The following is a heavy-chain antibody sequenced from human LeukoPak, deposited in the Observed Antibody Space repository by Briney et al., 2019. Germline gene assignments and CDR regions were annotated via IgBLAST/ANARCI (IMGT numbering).Heavy chain of an antibody. CDR2: MNPNSGNT. CDR3: ARTVLRFLEWLDAGGYYFDY. Sequence: GASVKVSCKASGYTFTSYDINWVRQATGQGLEWMGWMNPNSGNTGYAQKFQGRVTITRNTSISTAYMELSSLRSEDTAVYYCARTVLRFLEWLDAGGYYFDYWGQGTLVTVSS. J-gene: IGHJ4*02. CDR1: GYTFTSYD. D-gene: IGHD3-3*01. V-gene: IGHV1-8*03.